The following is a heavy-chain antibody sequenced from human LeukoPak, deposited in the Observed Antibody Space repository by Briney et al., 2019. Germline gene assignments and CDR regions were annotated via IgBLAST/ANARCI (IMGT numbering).Heavy chain of an antibody. Sequence: SETLSLTCTVSGGSISNSDSYWGWIRQPPGKGLEWIGEINHSGSTNYNPSLKSRVTISVDTSKNQFSLKLSSVTAADTAVYYCARGALPYYDFWSGQDNGFDYWGQGTLVTVSS. J-gene: IGHJ4*02. CDR2: INHSGST. D-gene: IGHD3-3*01. CDR3: ARGALPYYDFWSGQDNGFDY. CDR1: GGSISNSDSY. V-gene: IGHV4-39*07.